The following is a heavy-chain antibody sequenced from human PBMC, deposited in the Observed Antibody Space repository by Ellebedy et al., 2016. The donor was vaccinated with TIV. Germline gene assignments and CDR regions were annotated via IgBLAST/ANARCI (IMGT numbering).Heavy chain of an antibody. J-gene: IGHJ5*02. Sequence: GESLKISCAASGFTFHSYGMHWVRQAPGKGLEWVTFIRYDGSDKYYADSVKGRFTVSRDNSKNTLNLQMNSLRLGDTAVYYCAKVLFAFGEFESPFDPWGQGTLVTVSS. CDR1: GFTFHSYG. V-gene: IGHV3-30*02. D-gene: IGHD3-10*01. CDR2: IRYDGSDK. CDR3: AKVLFAFGEFESPFDP.